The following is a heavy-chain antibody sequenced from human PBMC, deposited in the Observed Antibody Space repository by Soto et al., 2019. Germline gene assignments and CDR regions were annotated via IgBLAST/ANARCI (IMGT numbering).Heavy chain of an antibody. V-gene: IGHV3-7*03. CDR3: ASAYAAARTSDY. CDR1: GFTFSGNW. D-gene: IGHD2-2*01. Sequence: EVQLVESGGGLVQPGGSLRLSCAASGFTFSGNWMSWVRQAPGKGLEWVANIKQDGSEKFYVDSVKGRFTISRDNAKNSLYLQVNRMRAEHTAVYYRASAYAAARTSDYRGQGTLVTVSS. CDR2: IKQDGSEK. J-gene: IGHJ4*02.